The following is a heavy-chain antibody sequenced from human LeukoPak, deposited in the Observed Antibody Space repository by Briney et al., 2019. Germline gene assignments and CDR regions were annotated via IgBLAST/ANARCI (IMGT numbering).Heavy chain of an antibody. V-gene: IGHV1-18*01. D-gene: IGHD6-19*01. J-gene: IGHJ4*02. CDR2: ISAYNGNT. Sequence: ASVKVSCKASGYTFTSYGISWVRQAPGQGLEWMGWISAYNGNTNYAQKLQGRVTMTTDTSTSTAYMELRSLRSDDTAVYYCARGTLYRGWSYYLDFWGQGSQVTVSS. CDR3: ARGTLYRGWSYYLDF. CDR1: GYTFTSYG.